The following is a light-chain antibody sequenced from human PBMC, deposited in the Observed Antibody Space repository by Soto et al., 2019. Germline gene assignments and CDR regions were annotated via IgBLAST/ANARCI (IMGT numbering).Light chain of an antibody. CDR3: QQYGNSPRT. CDR1: QSVSSSY. J-gene: IGKJ1*01. V-gene: IGKV3-20*01. Sequence: EIVLTQSPGTLSLSPGERATLSCRASQSVSSSYLAWYQQQPGQAPRLLIYGASSRATGIPDRFSGSGSGTVFTLTISRLEPEDFAVYYCQQYGNSPRTFGQGTKVEIK. CDR2: GAS.